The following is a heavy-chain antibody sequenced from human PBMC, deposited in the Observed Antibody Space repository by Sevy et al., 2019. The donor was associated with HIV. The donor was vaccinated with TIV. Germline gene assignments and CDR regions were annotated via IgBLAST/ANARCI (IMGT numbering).Heavy chain of an antibody. Sequence: ASVKVSCKVSGYTLTELSMHWVRQAPGKGLEWMGGFDPEDGETIYAQKFQGRVTMTEDTSTDTAYMELSSLRSEDTAVYYCTVAAARGLFLDYWGQGTLVTVSS. J-gene: IGHJ4*02. CDR2: FDPEDGET. D-gene: IGHD2-15*01. CDR1: GYTLTELS. V-gene: IGHV1-24*01. CDR3: TVAAARGLFLDY.